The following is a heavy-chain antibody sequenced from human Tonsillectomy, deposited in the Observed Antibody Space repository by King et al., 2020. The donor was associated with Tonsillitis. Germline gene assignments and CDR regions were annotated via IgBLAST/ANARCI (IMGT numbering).Heavy chain of an antibody. V-gene: IGHV4-61*02. CDR2: IYTNVTT. CDR3: ALGGHHVVLEPVDTKRQDYYYMDV. J-gene: IGHJ6*03. Sequence: VQLVESGPGLVKPSQTLSLTCTVSGGSISSGSYYWSWIRQPAGKGLEWIGRIYTNVTTNYNPSLKSRVTMSVDTSKNQFSLKLTSVTAADTAVYYCALGGHHVVLEPVDTKRQDYYYMDV. CDR1: GGSISSGSYY. D-gene: IGHD2-2*01.